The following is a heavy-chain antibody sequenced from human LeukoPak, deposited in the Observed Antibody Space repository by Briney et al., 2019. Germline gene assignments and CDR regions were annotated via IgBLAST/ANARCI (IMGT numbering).Heavy chain of an antibody. D-gene: IGHD4/OR15-4a*01. CDR3: ARVFGATNFDY. V-gene: IGHV3-21*01. J-gene: IGHJ4*02. CDR1: GFTFSSYS. Sequence: PGGSLRLSCAASGFTFSSYSMNWVRQAPGKGPEWVSSISSTSSYIYYADSVKGRFTISRDTSKNTLYLQMNSLRAEDTAVYYCARVFGATNFDYWGQGTLVTVSS. CDR2: ISSTSSYI.